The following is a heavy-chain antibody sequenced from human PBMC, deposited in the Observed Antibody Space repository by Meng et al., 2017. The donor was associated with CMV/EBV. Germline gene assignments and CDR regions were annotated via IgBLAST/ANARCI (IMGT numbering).Heavy chain of an antibody. D-gene: IGHD2-2*02. CDR2: INHSGST. V-gene: IGHV4-34*01. CDR1: GGSFSGYY. Sequence: SQTLSLTCAVYGGSFSGYYWSWIRQPPGKGLEWIGEINHSGSTNYNPSLKSRVTISVDTSKSQFSLKLSSVTAADTAVYYCARADIVVVPAAIRYYYYGMDVWGQGTTVTVSS. J-gene: IGHJ6*02. CDR3: ARADIVVVPAAIRYYYYGMDV.